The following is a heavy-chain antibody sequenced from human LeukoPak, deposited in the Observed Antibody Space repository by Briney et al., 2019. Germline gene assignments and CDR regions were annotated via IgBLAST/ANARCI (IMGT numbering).Heavy chain of an antibody. CDR1: GYTFTSYG. Sequence: ASVKVSCKASGYTFTSYGISWVRQAPGQGLEGMGWISAYNGNTNYAQKLQGRVTITTDTSKSTAYMELRRLRAEDTAVYYCARAAGVVVPAAIRRNGIDIWGQGTMVTVSS. V-gene: IGHV1-18*01. J-gene: IGHJ3*02. CDR2: ISAYNGNT. D-gene: IGHD2-2*01. CDR3: ARAAGVVVPAAIRRNGIDI.